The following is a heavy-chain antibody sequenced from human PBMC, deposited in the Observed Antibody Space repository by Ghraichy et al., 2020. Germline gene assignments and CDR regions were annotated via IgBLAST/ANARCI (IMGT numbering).Heavy chain of an antibody. D-gene: IGHD4-11*01. CDR2: ISGDGSST. CDR3: ARGGLHSSFDY. CDR1: GFTFTTYW. J-gene: IGHJ4*02. V-gene: IGHV3-74*01. Sequence: GGSLRLSCAASGFTFTTYWMHWVRQAPGKGLVWVSRISGDGSSTAYADSVKGRFTISRDNAKNTLYLQMTSLRADDTAVYYCARGGLHSSFDYWGQGALFTVSS.